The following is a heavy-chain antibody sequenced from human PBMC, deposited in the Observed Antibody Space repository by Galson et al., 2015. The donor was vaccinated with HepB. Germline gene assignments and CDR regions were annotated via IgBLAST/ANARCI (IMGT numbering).Heavy chain of an antibody. J-gene: IGHJ4*02. Sequence: SLRLSCAASGFTFSSYAMSWVRQAPGKGLEWVSAISGSGGSTYYADSVKGRFTISRDNSKNTLYLQMNSLRAEDTAVYYCAKDRGTVTTETLGHYDYWGQGTLVTVSS. CDR3: AKDRGTVTTETLGHYDY. V-gene: IGHV3-23*01. CDR2: ISGSGGST. D-gene: IGHD4-17*01. CDR1: GFTFSSYA.